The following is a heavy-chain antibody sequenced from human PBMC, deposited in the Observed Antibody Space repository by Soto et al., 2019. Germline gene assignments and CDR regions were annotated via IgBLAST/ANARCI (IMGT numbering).Heavy chain of an antibody. CDR1: GFTFSSYA. J-gene: IGHJ1*01. CDR3: ARDKRDLRFFDCSYHHAY. Sequence: PGGSLRLSCAASGFTFSSYAMHWVRQAPGKGLEWVAVISYDGSNKYYADSVKGRFTISRDNSKNTLYLQMNSLRAEDTAVYYCARDKRDLRFFDCSYHHAYRGQRSPVTVSS. D-gene: IGHD3-9*01. CDR2: ISYDGSNK. V-gene: IGHV3-30-3*01.